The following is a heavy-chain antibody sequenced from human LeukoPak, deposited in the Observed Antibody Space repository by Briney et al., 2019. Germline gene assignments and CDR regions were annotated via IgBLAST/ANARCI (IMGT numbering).Heavy chain of an antibody. D-gene: IGHD4-23*01. CDR3: TRITDDYGGKIADY. CDR2: IRSKANSYAT. J-gene: IGHJ4*02. CDR1: GFTFSGSA. Sequence: GSLRLSCAASGFTFSGSAMHWVRQASGKGLEWVGRIRSKANSYATAYAASVKGRFTISRDDSKNTAYLQMNSLKTEDTAVYYCTRITDDYGGKIADYWGQGTLVTVSS. V-gene: IGHV3-73*01.